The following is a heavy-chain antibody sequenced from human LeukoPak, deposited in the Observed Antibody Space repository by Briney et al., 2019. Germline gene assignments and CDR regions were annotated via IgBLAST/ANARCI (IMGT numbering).Heavy chain of an antibody. J-gene: IGHJ4*02. CDR3: ARATRSLTGVPYYYDSSGYYPF. V-gene: IGHV3-30-3*01. Sequence: GGSLRLSCAASGFTFSSYAMHWVRQAPGKGLEWVAVISYDGSNKYYADSVKGRFTISRDNSKNTLYLQMNSLRAEDTAVYYCARATRSLTGVPYYYDSSGYYPFWGQGTLVTVSS. D-gene: IGHD3-22*01. CDR1: GFTFSSYA. CDR2: ISYDGSNK.